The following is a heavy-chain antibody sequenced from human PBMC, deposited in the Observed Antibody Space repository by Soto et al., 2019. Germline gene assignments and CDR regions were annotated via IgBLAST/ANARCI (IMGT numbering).Heavy chain of an antibody. D-gene: IGHD2-2*01. J-gene: IGHJ4*02. CDR3: ARDRGIVVVPAAITKPFDY. V-gene: IGHV3-48*02. CDR1: GFTFSSYS. CDR2: ISSSSGTI. Sequence: EVQLVESGGGLVQPGGSLRLSCAASGFTFSSYSMNWGRHAPGKGLELVSYISSSSGTIYYADSVKGRFTISRDNAKNSLYLQMTSLRDEDTAVYYCARDRGIVVVPAAITKPFDYGGQGTLVTVSS.